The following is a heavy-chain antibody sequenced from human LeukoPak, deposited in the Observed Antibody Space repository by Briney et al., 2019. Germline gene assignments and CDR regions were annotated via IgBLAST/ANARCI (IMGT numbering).Heavy chain of an antibody. V-gene: IGHV3-7*03. CDR1: GFTFSSYW. CDR2: IKQDGSEK. J-gene: IGHJ4*02. Sequence: SGGSLRLSCAASGFTFSSYWMSWVRQAPGQGPEWVANIKQDGSEKFYVASVKGRFTISRDNAKNSLYLQMNSLRAEDTALYYCATSYDMGWLIGYWGQGTLVTVSS. D-gene: IGHD3/OR15-3a*01. CDR3: ATSYDMGWLIGY.